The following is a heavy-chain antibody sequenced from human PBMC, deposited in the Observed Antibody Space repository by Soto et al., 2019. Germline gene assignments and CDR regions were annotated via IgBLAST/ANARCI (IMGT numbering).Heavy chain of an antibody. J-gene: IGHJ4*02. CDR2: ISAYKGNT. Sequence: QVQLVQSGAEVKKPGASVKVSCKASGYTFTSYGISWVRQAPGQGLEWMGWISAYKGNTNYAQKLQGRVTMTNDTSKSTAYMELRSLRSDDTAVYFCARAYDWNYQQCLWYWGQGTLVNVSS. D-gene: IGHD1-7*01. CDR3: ARAYDWNYQQCLWY. V-gene: IGHV1-18*01. CDR1: GYTFTSYG.